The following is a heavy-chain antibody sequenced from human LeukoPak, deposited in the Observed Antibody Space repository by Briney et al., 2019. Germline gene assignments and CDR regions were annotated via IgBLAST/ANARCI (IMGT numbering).Heavy chain of an antibody. V-gene: IGHV3-48*02. CDR2: ISSGGSTI. D-gene: IGHD4-23*01. J-gene: IGHJ4*02. Sequence: PGGSLRLSCAASGFTFSDYSMNWVRQAPVKGLEWVAYISSGGSTIYYADSVRGRFTISRDSARNSLYLQMNSLRDEDTAVYYCARGRPHGNDYWGQGTLVTVSS. CDR1: GFTFSDYS. CDR3: ARGRPHGNDY.